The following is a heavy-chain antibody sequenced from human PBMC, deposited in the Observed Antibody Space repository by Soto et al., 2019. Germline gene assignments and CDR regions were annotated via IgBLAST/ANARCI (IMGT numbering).Heavy chain of an antibody. CDR1: GYTFSSYY. Sequence: QVQLVQSGAEVKTPGASVKVSCTASGYTFSSYYMHWVRQAPGQGLEWMGIINPSGGDTGYGQKFQGRVNMTRDTSTSTVYMELSSLRSEETAVYYCARGMNDYSTSSGRRSAQRGYYYGMDVWGQGTTVTVS. V-gene: IGHV1-46*01. CDR2: INPSGGDT. CDR3: ARGMNDYSTSSGRRSAQRGYYYGMDV. J-gene: IGHJ6*02. D-gene: IGHD4-4*01.